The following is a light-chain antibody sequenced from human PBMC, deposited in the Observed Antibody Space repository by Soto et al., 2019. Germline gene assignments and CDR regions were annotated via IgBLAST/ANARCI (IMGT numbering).Light chain of an antibody. CDR2: DAS. Sequence: VSLSPATVSLTQGERATLSCRASQSVINYLHWYQQKPGQAPRLLIYDASNRATDIPARFSGSGSGTDFTLTISSLDPEDSAVYYCHQRSKWPLTFGGRTKVDIK. J-gene: IGKJ4*01. CDR3: HQRSKWPLT. CDR1: QSVINY. V-gene: IGKV3-11*01.